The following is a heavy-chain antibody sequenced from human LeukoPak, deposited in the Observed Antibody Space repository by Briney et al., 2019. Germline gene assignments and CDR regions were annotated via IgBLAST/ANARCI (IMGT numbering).Heavy chain of an antibody. CDR3: AKQGAVRQDYYMDV. V-gene: IGHV1-69*06. CDR2: IVPIFGTT. J-gene: IGHJ6*03. D-gene: IGHD3-16*01. CDR1: GGSYSSYA. Sequence: SANVSCKASGGSYSSYAITWVRQAPGQGPEWSGRIVPIFGTTTYAQKFQGRVTITADMGSSTAYLELTRLTSEDTALYFCAKQGAVRQDYYMDVWGNGTTVTVSS.